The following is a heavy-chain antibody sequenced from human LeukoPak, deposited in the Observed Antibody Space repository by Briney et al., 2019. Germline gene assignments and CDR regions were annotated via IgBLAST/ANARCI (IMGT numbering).Heavy chain of an antibody. Sequence: GSLRLSCAASGYTFTSYGISWVRQAPGQGLEWMGWICAYDGNTNYAQTLKGRVTITTDTFTSTGYIELRSLRLDDTALYYCGRDVSVFRYFDCLLPIYYYYMDLWGKGTPVTVSS. V-gene: IGHV1-18*01. CDR3: GRDVSVFRYFDCLLPIYYYYMDL. CDR2: ICAYDGNT. D-gene: IGHD3-9*01. CDR1: GYTFTSYG. J-gene: IGHJ6*03.